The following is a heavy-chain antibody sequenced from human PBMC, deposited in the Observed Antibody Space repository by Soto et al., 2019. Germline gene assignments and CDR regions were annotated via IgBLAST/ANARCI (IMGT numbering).Heavy chain of an antibody. V-gene: IGHV1-18*01. D-gene: IGHD6-13*01. J-gene: IGHJ1*01. CDR2: ISGYNGNT. CDR3: ARGGSSWSAEYYQH. Sequence: ASVKVSCKASGYIFTNFGICWVRQAPGQGPEWMGWISGYNGNTKYAQTVQGRVTMTTDTSTSTAYMELRGLRSDDTAVYYCARGGSSWSAEYYQHWGQGTPVTVSS. CDR1: GYIFTNFG.